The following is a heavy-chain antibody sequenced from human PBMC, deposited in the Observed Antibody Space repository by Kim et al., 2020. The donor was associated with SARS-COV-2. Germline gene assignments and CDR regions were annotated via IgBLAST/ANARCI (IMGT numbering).Heavy chain of an antibody. CDR1: GFTFSSYA. V-gene: IGHV3-30*04. D-gene: IGHD6-13*01. CDR3: ARESYSSSWYWFDP. Sequence: LSLSCAASGFTFSSYAMHWVRQAPGKGLECVAVISYDGSNKYYADSVKGRFTISRDNSKNTLYLQMNSLRAEDTAVYYCARESYSSSWYWFDPWGQG. CDR2: ISYDGSNK. J-gene: IGHJ5*02.